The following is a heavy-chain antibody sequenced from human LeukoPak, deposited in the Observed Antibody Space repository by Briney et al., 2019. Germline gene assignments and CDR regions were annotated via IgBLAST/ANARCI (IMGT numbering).Heavy chain of an antibody. Sequence: ASVKVSCKASGYTFTGYYMHWVRQAPGRGLEWMGWMNPNSGNTGYAQKFQGRVTMTRNTSISTAYMELSSLRSEDTAVYYCARGGPKVWYYYDSSGYPGGSWFNPWGQGTLVTVSS. CDR3: ARGGPKVWYYYDSSGYPGGSWFNP. CDR2: MNPNSGNT. D-gene: IGHD3-22*01. CDR1: GYTFTGYY. J-gene: IGHJ5*02. V-gene: IGHV1-8*02.